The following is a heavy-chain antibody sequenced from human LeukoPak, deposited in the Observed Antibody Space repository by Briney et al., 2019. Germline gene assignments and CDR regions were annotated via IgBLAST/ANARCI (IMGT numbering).Heavy chain of an antibody. CDR2: VHLDGRT. Sequence: SETLSLTCTVSGGSISSYYWSWIRQPPGKGLEWIGEVHLDGRTNYNPSLESRLTMSVDVSENQVSLKLTSVTAADTAVYYCAREGGFYRPLDYSGLGTLVTVSS. CDR3: AREGGFYRPLDY. D-gene: IGHD3-3*01. J-gene: IGHJ4*02. CDR1: GGSISSYY. V-gene: IGHV4-59*12.